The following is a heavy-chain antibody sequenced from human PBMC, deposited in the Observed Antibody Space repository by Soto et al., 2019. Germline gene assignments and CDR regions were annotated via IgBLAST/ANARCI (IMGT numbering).Heavy chain of an antibody. D-gene: IGHD6-13*01. CDR2: IYWNDSR. CDR1: GFSLTTSGEG. J-gene: IGHJ3*01. V-gene: IGHV2-5*01. Sequence: QITLKETGPTLVKPTQTLTLTCTFSGFSLTTSGEGVAWIRQPPGKALEWLALIYWNDSRRSNPSLKGRVTFAKDTSKNQVILRMTNMDPADTATYYCAHRPGTSSWHDAFDVWGQGTMVTVSS. CDR3: AHRPGTSSWHDAFDV.